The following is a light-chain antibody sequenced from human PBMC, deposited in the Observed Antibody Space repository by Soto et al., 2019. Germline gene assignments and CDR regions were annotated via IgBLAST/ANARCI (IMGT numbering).Light chain of an antibody. CDR1: QSVISTF. CDR3: QQYVSSPLT. J-gene: IGKJ4*02. CDR2: GAS. Sequence: EIVLTQSPGTLSLSPGERATLSCRASQSVISTFLAWYQQKPGQAPRLLIYGASHRATGITDRFTGSGSGTDLTLTISRLETEDFSVYYCQQYVSSPLTVGGGTKVEIK. V-gene: IGKV3-20*01.